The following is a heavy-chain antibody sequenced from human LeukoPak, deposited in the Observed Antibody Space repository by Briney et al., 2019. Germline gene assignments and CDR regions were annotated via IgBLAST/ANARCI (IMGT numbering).Heavy chain of an antibody. V-gene: IGHV3-23*01. D-gene: IGHD6-13*01. CDR1: GFPFNSYA. CDR2: ISGSGGST. J-gene: IGHJ4*02. Sequence: TGGSLRLSCAASGFPFNSYAMCLGRQAPGKGVEWVSAISGSGGSTYYADSVKGRFTISRDNSKNTLYLQMNSLRAEDTAVYYCAKVRGVGAAAGTFDYWGQGTLVTVSS. CDR3: AKVRGVGAAAGTFDY.